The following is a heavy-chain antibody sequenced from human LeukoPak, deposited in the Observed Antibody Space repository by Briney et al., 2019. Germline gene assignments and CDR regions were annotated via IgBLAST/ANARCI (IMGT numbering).Heavy chain of an antibody. V-gene: IGHV1-18*01. CDR1: GYTFTSYG. Sequence: ASVKVSCKASGYTFTSYGISWVRQAPGQGLEWMGWINAYNGNTNYAQKLQGRVTMTTDTSTSTAYMELRSLRSDHTAVYYCARDLPPFGWFGDHYNWFDPWGQGTLVTVSS. D-gene: IGHD3-10*01. CDR2: INAYNGNT. J-gene: IGHJ5*02. CDR3: ARDLPPFGWFGDHYNWFDP.